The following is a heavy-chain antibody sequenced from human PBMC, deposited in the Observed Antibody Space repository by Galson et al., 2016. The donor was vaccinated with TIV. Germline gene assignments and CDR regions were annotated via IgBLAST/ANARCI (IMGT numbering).Heavy chain of an antibody. CDR3: TKDPVSVAGLYGMDD. D-gene: IGHD6-25*01. CDR2: ISGSGRAT. Sequence: SLRLSCAASGFTFSNFAMNWVRQAPGKGLEWVSSISGSGRATDYAASVKGRFTISRDTFKRTLYLQMNSLRAEDTAVYYCTKDPVSVAGLYGMDDWGQGTTVTVSS. J-gene: IGHJ6*02. CDR1: GFTFSNFA. V-gene: IGHV3-23*01.